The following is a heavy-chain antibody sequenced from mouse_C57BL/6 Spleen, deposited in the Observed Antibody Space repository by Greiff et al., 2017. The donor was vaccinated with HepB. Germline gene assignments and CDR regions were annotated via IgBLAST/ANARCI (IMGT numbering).Heavy chain of an antibody. J-gene: IGHJ4*01. CDR3: AREAYLYAMDY. CDR1: GYSITSGYY. V-gene: IGHV3-6*01. Sequence: VQLQQSGPGLVKPSQSLSLTCSVTGYSITSGYYWNWIRQFPGNKLEWMGYISYDGSNNYNPSLKNRISITRDTSKNQFFLKLNSVTTEDTATYYCAREAYLYAMDYWGQGTSVTVSS. D-gene: IGHD5-5*01. CDR2: ISYDGSN.